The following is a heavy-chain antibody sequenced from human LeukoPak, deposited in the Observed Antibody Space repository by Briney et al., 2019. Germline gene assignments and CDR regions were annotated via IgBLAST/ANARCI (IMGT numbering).Heavy chain of an antibody. J-gene: IGHJ4*02. CDR1: GGSISSYY. D-gene: IGHD6-19*01. Sequence: PSETLSLTCTVSGGSISSYYWSWIRQPPGKGLEWIGYIYYSGSTNYNPSLKSRVTISVDTSKNQFSLKLSSVTAADTAVYYCARGWDGIAVAGSFDYWGQGTLVTVSS. CDR3: ARGWDGIAVAGSFDY. CDR2: IYYSGST. V-gene: IGHV4-59*01.